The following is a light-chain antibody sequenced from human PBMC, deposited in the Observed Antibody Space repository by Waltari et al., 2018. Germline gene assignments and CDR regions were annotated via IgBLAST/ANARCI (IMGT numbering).Light chain of an antibody. CDR2: AAS. CDR1: QGIRND. Sequence: DIQMTQSPSSLSASVGDRVTITCRGSQGIRNDLGWDQQKPGKAPKRLIYAASSLQSGVPSRFSGSGSGTEFTLTISSLQPEDFATYYCLQHNSYPFTFGPGTKVDIK. CDR3: LQHNSYPFT. V-gene: IGKV1-17*01. J-gene: IGKJ3*01.